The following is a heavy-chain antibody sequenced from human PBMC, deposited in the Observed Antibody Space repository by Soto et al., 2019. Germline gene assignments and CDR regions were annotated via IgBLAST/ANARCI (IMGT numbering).Heavy chain of an antibody. J-gene: IGHJ4*02. CDR1: GFTFSDYY. CDR3: AREGPYSRSPNYFDY. CDR2: ISSSSSYT. D-gene: IGHD6-6*01. Sequence: GGSLRLSCAASGFTFSDYYMSWIRQAPGKGLEWVSYISSSSSYTNYADSVKGRFTISRDNAKNSLYLQMNSLRAEDTAVYYCAREGPYSRSPNYFDYWGQGTLVTVSS. V-gene: IGHV3-11*06.